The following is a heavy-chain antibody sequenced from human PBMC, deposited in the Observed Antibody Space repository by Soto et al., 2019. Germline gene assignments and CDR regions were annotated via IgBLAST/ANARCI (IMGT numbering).Heavy chain of an antibody. V-gene: IGHV5-51*01. Sequence: GESLKISCKGSGYSSPSYWIGWVRQMPGKGLEWMGIIYPGDSDTRYSPSFQGRVTISADKSISTAYLQWSSLKASDTAMYYCARGARDGYNSLYYFDYWGQGILVTVSS. CDR1: GYSSPSYW. CDR2: IYPGDSDT. D-gene: IGHD5-12*01. CDR3: ARGARDGYNSLYYFDY. J-gene: IGHJ4*02.